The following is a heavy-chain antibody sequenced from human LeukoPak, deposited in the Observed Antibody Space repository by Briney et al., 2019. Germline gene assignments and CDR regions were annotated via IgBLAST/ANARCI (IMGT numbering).Heavy chain of an antibody. V-gene: IGHV3-21*01. J-gene: IGHJ4*02. CDR1: GFTFSSYS. D-gene: IGHD3-22*01. CDR2: IGSSSSYI. CDR3: ARFGSGYYQFDY. Sequence: PGGSLRLSCAASGFTFSSYSMNWVRQAPGKGLEWVSSIGSSSSYIYYADSVKGRFTISRDNAKNSLYLQMNSLRAEDTAVYYCARFGSGYYQFDYWGQGTLVTVSS.